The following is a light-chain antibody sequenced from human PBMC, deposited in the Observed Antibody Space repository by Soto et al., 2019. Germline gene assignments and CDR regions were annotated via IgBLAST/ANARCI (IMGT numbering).Light chain of an antibody. CDR2: YTS. V-gene: IGKV3-11*01. CDR3: HQRQSWPRT. J-gene: IGKJ1*01. Sequence: EIVMTQSPATLSVSPGERATLSCRASQNVGNNLVWYQQKPGQAPRLLIYYTSNRATGIPARFSGSGSGTDFTLTISSLAPEDFAIYYCHQRQSWPRTFGQGTKVDIK. CDR1: QNVGNN.